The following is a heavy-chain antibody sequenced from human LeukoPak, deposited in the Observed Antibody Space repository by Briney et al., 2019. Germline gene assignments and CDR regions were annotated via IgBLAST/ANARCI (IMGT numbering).Heavy chain of an antibody. CDR1: GFTFSSYG. V-gene: IGHV3-30*18. CDR3: AKDTSGWYMTFDY. Sequence: GRSLRLSCAASGFTFSSYGMHWVRQAPGKGLEWVAVISYDGSNKYYADSVKGRFTISRENSKNTLYLQMNSLRAEDTAVYYCAKDTSGWYMTFDYWGPGTLVTASS. CDR2: ISYDGSNK. D-gene: IGHD6-19*01. J-gene: IGHJ4*02.